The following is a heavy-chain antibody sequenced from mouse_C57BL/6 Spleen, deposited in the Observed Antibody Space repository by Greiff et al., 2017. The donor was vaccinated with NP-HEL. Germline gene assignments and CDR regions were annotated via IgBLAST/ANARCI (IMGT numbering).Heavy chain of an antibody. J-gene: IGHJ1*03. V-gene: IGHV3-6*01. CDR2: ISYDGSN. CDR1: GYSITSGHY. Sequence: EVKLQESGPGLVKPSQSLSLTCSVTGYSITSGHYWYWIRQFPGNKLEWMGYISYDGSNNYNPSLKNRFSITRDTSKNQFFLKFNSVTTEDTATYYGARGPQHGKEDWYFDVWGTGTTVTVYS. CDR3: ARGPQHGKEDWYFDV.